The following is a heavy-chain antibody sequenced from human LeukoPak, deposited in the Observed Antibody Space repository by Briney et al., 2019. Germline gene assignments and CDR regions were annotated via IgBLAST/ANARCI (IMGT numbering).Heavy chain of an antibody. Sequence: GGSLRLSCAASGFIFNTYGLTWVRQAPGKGLDWVSSINSYSSDIYYADSVKGRSTISRDNAKNSLYLQMNSLRAEDTAVYYCARKRSPGAFDIWGQGTMVTVSS. D-gene: IGHD1-26*01. CDR2: INSYSSDI. V-gene: IGHV3-21*01. CDR3: ARKRSPGAFDI. J-gene: IGHJ3*02. CDR1: GFIFNTYG.